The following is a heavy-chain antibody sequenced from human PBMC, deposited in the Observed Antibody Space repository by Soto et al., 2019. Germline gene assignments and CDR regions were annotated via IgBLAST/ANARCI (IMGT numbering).Heavy chain of an antibody. Sequence: PSETLSLTCSVSSTSIGTYCWSWIRQSPGEGLEWIGYIYATGTTDYNPSLKSRVMMSVDTSKKQFSLKLRSVTAADTAVYYCVRDGTKTLRDWFDPWGQGISVTVSS. D-gene: IGHD1-1*01. CDR1: STSIGTYC. CDR3: VRDGTKTLRDWFDP. J-gene: IGHJ5*02. CDR2: IYATGTT. V-gene: IGHV4-59*12.